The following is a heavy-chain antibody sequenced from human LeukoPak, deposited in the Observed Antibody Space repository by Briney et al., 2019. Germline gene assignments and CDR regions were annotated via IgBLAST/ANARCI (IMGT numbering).Heavy chain of an antibody. CDR2: ISYDGSNK. Sequence: GRSLRLSCAASGFTFSSYGMHWVRQAPGKGLEWVAVISYDGSNKYYADSVKGRFTISRDNSKNTLYLQMNSLRAEDTAVYYCAKDSEQLVLDPWGQGTLVTVSS. CDR1: GFTFSSYG. D-gene: IGHD6-13*01. J-gene: IGHJ5*02. V-gene: IGHV3-30*18. CDR3: AKDSEQLVLDP.